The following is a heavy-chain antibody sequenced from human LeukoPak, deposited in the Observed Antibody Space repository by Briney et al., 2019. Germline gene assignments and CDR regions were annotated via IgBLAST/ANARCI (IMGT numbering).Heavy chain of an antibody. CDR2: IYYSGSS. Sequence: SETLSLTCTVSGGSISSYYWSWLRQPPGKGLEGIGYIYYSGSSNYNPSLKSRVTISVDTSKNQFSLKLSSVTAADTAVYYCARGGASKGIGVVVAATSGAFDIWGQGTMVTVSS. J-gene: IGHJ3*02. V-gene: IGHV4-59*01. CDR1: GGSISSYY. CDR3: ARGGASKGIGVVVAATSGAFDI. D-gene: IGHD2-15*01.